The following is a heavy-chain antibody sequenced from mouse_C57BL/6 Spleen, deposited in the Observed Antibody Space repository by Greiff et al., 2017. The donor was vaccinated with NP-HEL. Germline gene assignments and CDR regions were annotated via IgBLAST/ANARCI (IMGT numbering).Heavy chain of an antibody. CDR2: IYPRSGNT. Sequence: QVQLKQSGAELARSGASVKLSCKASGYTFTSYGISWVKQRTGQGLEWIGEIYPRSGNTYYNEKFKGKATLTADKSSSTAYMELRSLTSEDSAVYFCARSHGSTLYWYFDVWGTGTTVTVSS. CDR3: ARSHGSTLYWYFDV. CDR1: GYTFTSYG. D-gene: IGHD1-1*01. V-gene: IGHV1-81*01. J-gene: IGHJ1*03.